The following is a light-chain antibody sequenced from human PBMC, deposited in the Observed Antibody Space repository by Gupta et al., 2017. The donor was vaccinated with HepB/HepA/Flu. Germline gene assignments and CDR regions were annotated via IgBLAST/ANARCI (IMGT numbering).Light chain of an antibody. CDR2: LGS. Sequence: VMTQSPLSLPVTPGEPASISCRSSQSLLHSNGYNYLDSYLQKPGQSPQLLIYLGSNRASAVPDRLSGSGSGTDFRLKIIRVVAEDVGVYYGSQALETLSTFGPGTKVDIK. CDR1: QSLLHSNGYNY. CDR3: SQALETLST. V-gene: IGKV2-28*01. J-gene: IGKJ3*01.